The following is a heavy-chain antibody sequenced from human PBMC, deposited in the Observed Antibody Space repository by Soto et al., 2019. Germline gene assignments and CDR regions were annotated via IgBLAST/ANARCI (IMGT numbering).Heavy chain of an antibody. CDR3: ARLQVGDPVGAFDI. CDR2: IDPGDSDT. Sequence: GESLKISCEGSGYSLTTHWINWVRQMPGKGLEWMGRIDPGDSDTRYSPSFQGQVTISADKSISTAYLQWSRLKASDTAMYYCARLQVGDPVGAFDIWGQGTMVTVSS. D-gene: IGHD1-26*01. V-gene: IGHV5-51*01. CDR1: GYSLTTHW. J-gene: IGHJ3*02.